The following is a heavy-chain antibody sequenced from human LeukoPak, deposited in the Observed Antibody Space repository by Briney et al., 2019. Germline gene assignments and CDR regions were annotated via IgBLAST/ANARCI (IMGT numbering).Heavy chain of an antibody. CDR2: IYYSGST. CDR3: ARDIAGTYSMDV. D-gene: IGHD2-15*01. J-gene: IGHJ6*02. V-gene: IGHV4-59*01. CDR1: GGSINSNY. Sequence: PSETLSLTCTVSGGSINSNYWNWIRQPPGKGLEWIGHIYYSGSTNYSPSLNSRVTISLDTSKNQFSQEMRSVTAADTAVYYCARDIAGTYSMDVWGQGTSVTVSS.